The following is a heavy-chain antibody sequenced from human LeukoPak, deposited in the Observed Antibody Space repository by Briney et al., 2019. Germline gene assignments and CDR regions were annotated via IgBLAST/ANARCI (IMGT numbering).Heavy chain of an antibody. V-gene: IGHV1-18*01. D-gene: IGHD2-15*01. CDR3: ATRYCSGGSCRDAFDI. CDR2: ISAYNGNT. Sequence: GASVKVSCKASGYTFTSYGISWVRQAPGQGLEWMGWISAYNGNTNYAQKLQGRVTMTEDTSTDTAYMELSSLRSEDTAVYYCATRYCSGGSCRDAFDIWGQGTMVTVSS. CDR1: GYTFTSYG. J-gene: IGHJ3*02.